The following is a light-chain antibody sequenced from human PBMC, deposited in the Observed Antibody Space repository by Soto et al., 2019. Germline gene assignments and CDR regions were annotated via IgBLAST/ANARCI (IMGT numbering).Light chain of an antibody. Sequence: IVMTQSPLSLPGTPGEPASISCRSNQSLLNSTGYNYLEWSLQKSVQSPQLLIYLGSNRSSGVPHRFSGSGLGIYLALIFSIVEADDVGVYYIMHALQTTRSFGQGTKVAIK. V-gene: IGKV2-28*01. CDR2: LGS. CDR1: QSLLNSTGYNY. J-gene: IGKJ1*01. CDR3: MHALQTTRS.